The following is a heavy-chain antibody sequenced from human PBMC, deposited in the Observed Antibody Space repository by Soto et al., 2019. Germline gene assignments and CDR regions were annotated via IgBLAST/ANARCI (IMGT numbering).Heavy chain of an antibody. CDR1: GGTFSSYA. D-gene: IGHD3-3*01. CDR3: ANERGGGVVGSGYYYGMDV. J-gene: IGHJ6*01. CDR2: IIPIFGTA. Sequence: QVQLVQSGAEVKKPGSSVKVSCKASGGTFSSYAISWVRQAPGQGLEWMGGIIPIFGTANYAQKFQGRVTITADESTSTAYMGLSSVRAEDTAVYYCANERGGGVVGSGYYYGMDVWGQGTTVTVSS. V-gene: IGHV1-69*12.